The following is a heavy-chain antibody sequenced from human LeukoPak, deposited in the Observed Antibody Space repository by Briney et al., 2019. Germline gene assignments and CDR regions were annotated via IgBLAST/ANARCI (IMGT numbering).Heavy chain of an antibody. CDR1: GFTFSSYG. J-gene: IGHJ3*02. V-gene: IGHV3-30*02. Sequence: GGSLRLSCAASGFTFSSYGMHWVRQAPGKGLEWVAFIRYDGSNKYYADSVKGRFTISRDNSKNTLYLQMNSLRAEDTAVYYCAKDYGSGRSAFDIWGQGTMVTVSS. CDR3: AKDYGSGRSAFDI. D-gene: IGHD3-10*01. CDR2: IRYDGSNK.